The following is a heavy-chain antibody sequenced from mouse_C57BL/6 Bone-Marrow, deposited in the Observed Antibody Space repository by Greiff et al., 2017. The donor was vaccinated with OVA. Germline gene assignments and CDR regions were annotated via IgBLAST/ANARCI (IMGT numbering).Heavy chain of an antibody. J-gene: IGHJ2*01. CDR2: IYPRSGNT. CDR3: ARGDYDYVDY. Sequence: QVQLQQPGAELVRPGTSVKLSCKASGYTFTSYGISWVKQRTGQGLEWIGEIYPRSGNTYYNEKFKGKATLTADKSSSTAYMELRSLTSEDSAVYFCARGDYDYVDYWGQGTTLTVSS. D-gene: IGHD2-3*01. V-gene: IGHV1-81*01. CDR1: GYTFTSYG.